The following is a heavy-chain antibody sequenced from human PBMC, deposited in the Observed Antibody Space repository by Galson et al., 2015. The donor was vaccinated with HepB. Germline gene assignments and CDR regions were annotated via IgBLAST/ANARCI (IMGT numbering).Heavy chain of an antibody. V-gene: IGHV3-7*03. Sequence: SLRLSCAASGFTFSSYWMSWVRQAPGKGLEWVANIKQDGSEKYYVDSVKGRFTISRDNAKNSLYLQMNSLRAEDTAVYYCARDRGSGWDPALDYWGQGTLVTVSS. CDR2: IKQDGSEK. CDR3: ARDRGSGWDPALDY. J-gene: IGHJ4*02. D-gene: IGHD6-19*01. CDR1: GFTFSSYW.